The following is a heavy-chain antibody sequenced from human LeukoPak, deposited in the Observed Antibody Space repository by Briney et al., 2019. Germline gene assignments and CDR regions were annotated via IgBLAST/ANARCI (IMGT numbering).Heavy chain of an antibody. J-gene: IGHJ5*02. V-gene: IGHV3-23*01. Sequence: GGSLRLSCGASGFTFSNYAMYWVRQAPGKGLEWVSGLTGRGDSAYYADSVKGRFTISRDNSKNTLYLEMNSLRADDTAVYYCAKTTTADNWFDPWGQGTLVTVSS. D-gene: IGHD4-17*01. CDR2: LTGRGDSA. CDR1: GFTFSNYA. CDR3: AKTTTADNWFDP.